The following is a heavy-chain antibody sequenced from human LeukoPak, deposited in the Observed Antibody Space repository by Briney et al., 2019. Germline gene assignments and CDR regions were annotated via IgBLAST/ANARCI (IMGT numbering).Heavy chain of an antibody. Sequence: GASVKVSCKASRGTFSSYAISWVRQAPGQGLEWMGGIIPIFGTANYAQKFQGRVTITADESTSTAYMELSSLRSEDTAVYYCARTVGYCSGGSCYSNAFDIWGQGTMVTVSS. V-gene: IGHV1-69*01. CDR3: ARTVGYCSGGSCYSNAFDI. D-gene: IGHD2-15*01. J-gene: IGHJ3*02. CDR1: RGTFSSYA. CDR2: IIPIFGTA.